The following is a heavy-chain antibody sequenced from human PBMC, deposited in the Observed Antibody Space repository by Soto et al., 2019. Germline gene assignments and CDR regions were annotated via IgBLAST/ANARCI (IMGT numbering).Heavy chain of an antibody. CDR2: IYSGGST. CDR3: ASSRSGYDYYFDY. V-gene: IGHV3-53*01. D-gene: IGHD3-22*01. Sequence: GGSLRLSCAASGFTVSSNYMSWVRQAPGKGLEWVSVIYSGGSTYYADSVKGRFTISRDNSKNTLYLQMNSLRAEDTAVYYCASSRSGYDYYFDYWGQGTLVTVS. CDR1: GFTVSSNY. J-gene: IGHJ4*02.